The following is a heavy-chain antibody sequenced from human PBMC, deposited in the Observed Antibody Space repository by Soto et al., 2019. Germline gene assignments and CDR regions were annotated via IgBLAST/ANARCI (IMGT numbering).Heavy chain of an antibody. Sequence: QGQLVQSGAEVKKPGASVKVSCKASGYTFTHYGISWVRQAPGQGLEWMGWINAYNGNTDYAHKVQGRVTVTTDTSTTTAYMELRSLTSDDTAVYYCARAIAGGYGHTTLDYWGQGTLVTVSS. V-gene: IGHV1-18*01. CDR1: GYTFTHYG. CDR2: INAYNGNT. CDR3: ARAIAGGYGHTTLDY. J-gene: IGHJ4*02. D-gene: IGHD5-18*01.